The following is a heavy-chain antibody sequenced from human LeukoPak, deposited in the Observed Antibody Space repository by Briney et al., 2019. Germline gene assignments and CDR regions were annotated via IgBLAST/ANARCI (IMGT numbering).Heavy chain of an antibody. CDR3: ARRPATGTLKYYFDY. CDR1: GGSISSSSSF. CDR2: IYSSGST. J-gene: IGHJ4*02. V-gene: IGHV4-39*01. D-gene: IGHD6-13*01. Sequence: SSETLSLTCTVSGGSISSSSSFWRWIRQPPGKGLEWIGSIYSSGSTYSNPSLESRVTISVDTSKNQFSLRLSSVTAADTAVYYCARRPATGTLKYYFDYWGQGTLVTVSS.